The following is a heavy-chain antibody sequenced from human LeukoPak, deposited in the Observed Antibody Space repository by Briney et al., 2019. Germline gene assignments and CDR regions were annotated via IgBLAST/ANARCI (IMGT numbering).Heavy chain of an antibody. Sequence: GGSLRLSCAASGFSFSVYWMHWVRQAPGKGPVWVSRIKTDGSITDYADSVKGRFTISRDNAKNTLYLQMSSLRAEDTAVYYCARRGAVADGFDIWGQGTMVTVSS. V-gene: IGHV3-74*01. CDR3: ARRGAVADGFDI. D-gene: IGHD4-23*01. J-gene: IGHJ3*02. CDR2: IKTDGSIT. CDR1: GFSFSVYW.